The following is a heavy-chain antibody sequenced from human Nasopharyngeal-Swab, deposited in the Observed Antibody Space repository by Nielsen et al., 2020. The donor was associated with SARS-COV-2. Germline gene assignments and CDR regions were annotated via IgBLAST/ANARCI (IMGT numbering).Heavy chain of an antibody. V-gene: IGHV3-30-3*01. D-gene: IGHD4-17*01. Sequence: GESLKISCAASGFAFSSFAMHWVRQAPGKGLEWVAVISYDGSNKFYADSVKGRFTISRDNSKNTLYLQMNSLRAEDTAVYYCARDWNDYGDYYYGMDVWGQGTTVTVSS. CDR3: ARDWNDYGDYYYGMDV. CDR2: ISYDGSNK. J-gene: IGHJ6*02. CDR1: GFAFSSFA.